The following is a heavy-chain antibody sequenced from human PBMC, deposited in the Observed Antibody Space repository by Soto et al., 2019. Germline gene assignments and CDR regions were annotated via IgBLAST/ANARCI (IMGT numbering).Heavy chain of an antibody. J-gene: IGHJ4*02. D-gene: IGHD3-10*01. CDR2: ISTYNGGT. Sequence: QVQLVQSGGEVKKPGASVKVSCKASGYTFTSYGITWVRQAPGQGLDWMGWISTYNGGTNYAQNLQGRVTMTTDTSTSTAYMALRSLRSDDTAMYYCARDISYGSGTSYGYWGQGTLVTVSS. V-gene: IGHV1-18*01. CDR3: ARDISYGSGTSYGY. CDR1: GYTFTSYG.